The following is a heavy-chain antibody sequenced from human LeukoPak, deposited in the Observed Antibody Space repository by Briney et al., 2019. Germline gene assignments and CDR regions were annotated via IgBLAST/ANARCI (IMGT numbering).Heavy chain of an antibody. Sequence: GASVKVSCKXSGGTFSSYAISWVRQAPGQGLEWMGGIIPIFGTANYSQKFQGRVTITADESTSTAYMELSSLRSEDTAVYYCASGWQLVALSNFDYWGQGTLVTVSS. CDR2: IIPIFGTA. V-gene: IGHV1-69*13. D-gene: IGHD6-6*01. CDR3: ASGWQLVALSNFDY. J-gene: IGHJ4*02. CDR1: GGTFSSYA.